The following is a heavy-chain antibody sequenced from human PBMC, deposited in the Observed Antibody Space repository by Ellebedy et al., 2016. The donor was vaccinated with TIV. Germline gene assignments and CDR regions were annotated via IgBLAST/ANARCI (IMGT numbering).Heavy chain of an antibody. CDR1: GLTFSYYS. J-gene: IGHJ4*02. CDR2: FLSTSSTI. CDR3: ARGRDGGTFDY. Sequence: GGSLRLSXAASGLTFSYYSMNWVRQAPGKGLEWISYFLSTSSTIYYADSVKGRFTISRDNAKNSLYLQMNNLRAEDTAVYYCARGRDGGTFDYWGQGTLVTVSS. D-gene: IGHD5-24*01. V-gene: IGHV3-48*04.